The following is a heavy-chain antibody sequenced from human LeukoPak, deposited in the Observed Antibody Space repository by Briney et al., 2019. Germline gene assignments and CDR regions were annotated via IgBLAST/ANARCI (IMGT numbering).Heavy chain of an antibody. CDR1: GFSLSSYW. D-gene: IGHD4-11*01. CDR2: INSDGSST. CDR3: ARGNSHSFDY. V-gene: IGHV3-74*01. J-gene: IGHJ4*02. Sequence: GGSLRLSCVASGFSLSSYWMHWVRQTPGKGPVWVSRINSDGSSTSYADSAKGRFTISRDNAKNTLYLEVNSLTAEDTAVYYCARGNSHSFDYWGQGALVTVPS.